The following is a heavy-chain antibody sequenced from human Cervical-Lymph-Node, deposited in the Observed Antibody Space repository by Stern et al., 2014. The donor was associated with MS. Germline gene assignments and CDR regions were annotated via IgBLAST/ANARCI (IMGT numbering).Heavy chain of an antibody. V-gene: IGHV3-30-3*01. D-gene: IGHD3-22*01. Sequence: VQLVQSGGGVVQPGRSLRLSCAASGFTFSSYAMHWVRQAPGKGLEWVAVISYDGSNKYYADFVKGRFTISRDNSKNTLYLQMNSLRAEDTAVYYCARDVRHYYDSSGFYYHYGMDVWGQGTTVTVSS. CDR1: GFTFSSYA. CDR2: ISYDGSNK. CDR3: ARDVRHYYDSSGFYYHYGMDV. J-gene: IGHJ6*02.